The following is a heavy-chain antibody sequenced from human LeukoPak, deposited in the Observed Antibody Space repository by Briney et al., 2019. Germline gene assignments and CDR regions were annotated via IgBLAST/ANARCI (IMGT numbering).Heavy chain of an antibody. CDR2: IYYSGST. D-gene: IGHD6-13*01. Sequence: SETLSLTCTVSVASFSSSTYYWGWIRQPPGKGLEWIGSIYYSGSTYYNPSLKSRVTMSVDTSKNQFSLKLSSVTAADTAVYYCARHAGGISATGTRPFDYWGQGTLVTVSS. CDR3: ARHAGGISATGTRPFDY. V-gene: IGHV4-39*01. CDR1: VASFSSSTYY. J-gene: IGHJ4*02.